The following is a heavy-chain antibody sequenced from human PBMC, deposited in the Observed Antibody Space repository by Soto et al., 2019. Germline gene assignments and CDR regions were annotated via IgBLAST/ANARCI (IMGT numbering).Heavy chain of an antibody. D-gene: IGHD1-7*01. J-gene: IGHJ4*02. CDR2: IYYSGST. CDR1: GGSISSSSYY. Sequence: PSETLSLTCTVSGGSISSSSYYWGWIRQPPGKGLEWIGSIYYSGSTYYNPSLKSRVTISVDTSKNQFSLKLSSVTAADTAVYYCARQSRITGTIDYWGQGTLVTVSS. CDR3: ARQSRITGTIDY. V-gene: IGHV4-39*01.